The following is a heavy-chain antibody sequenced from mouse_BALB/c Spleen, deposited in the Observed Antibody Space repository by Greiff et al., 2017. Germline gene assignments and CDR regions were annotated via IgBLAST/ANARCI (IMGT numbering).Heavy chain of an antibody. V-gene: IGHV1-54*01. Sequence: QVQLQQSGAELVRPGPSVKVSCKASGYAFTNYLIEWVKQRPGQRLEWIGVINPGSGGTNYNEKFKGKATLTADKSSSTAYMQLSSLTSDDSAVDFCAKYREYAMDYWGQGTSVTVAA. CDR2: INPGSGGT. D-gene: IGHD5-1-1*01. CDR3: AKYREYAMDY. CDR1: GYAFTNYL. J-gene: IGHJ4*01.